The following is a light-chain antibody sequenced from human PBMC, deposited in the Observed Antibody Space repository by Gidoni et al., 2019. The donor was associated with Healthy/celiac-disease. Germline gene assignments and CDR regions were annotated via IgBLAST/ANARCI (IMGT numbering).Light chain of an antibody. CDR1: QSVSSSY. V-gene: IGKV3-20*01. J-gene: IGKJ4*01. CDR3: QQYGSSLLT. CDR2: GAS. Sequence: DIVLTQSPGTLSLSPGERATLSCRASQSVSSSYLAWYQQKPGQAPRLLIYGASSRATGIPDRFSGSGSGTDFTLTISRLDPEDFAVYYCQQYGSSLLTFXGXTKVEIK.